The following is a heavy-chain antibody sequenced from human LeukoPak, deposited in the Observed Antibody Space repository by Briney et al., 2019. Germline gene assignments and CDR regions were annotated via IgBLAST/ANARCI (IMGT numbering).Heavy chain of an antibody. D-gene: IGHD3-22*01. CDR2: IYHSGTT. CDR3: ARGGYYYDSSGYYSLDY. Sequence: SETLSLTCTVSGHSISTGYYWGWIRPSPGKGLEWIGSIYHSGTTYYNPSLKSRVTISVDTSKNQFSLKLNSVTAADTAVYYCARGGYYYDSSGYYSLDYWGQGTLVTVSS. V-gene: IGHV4-38-2*02. CDR1: GHSISTGYY. J-gene: IGHJ4*02.